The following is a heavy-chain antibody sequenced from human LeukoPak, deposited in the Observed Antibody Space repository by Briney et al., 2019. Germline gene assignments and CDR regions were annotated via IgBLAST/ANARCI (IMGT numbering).Heavy chain of an antibody. J-gene: IGHJ4*02. V-gene: IGHV1-2*02. CDR2: INPNSGGT. CDR3: ARGYYDFWSGSLSATHLGY. D-gene: IGHD3-3*01. Sequence: GASVKVSCKASGYTFTGYYIHWVRQAPGQGLVWMGRINPNSGGTNYTQKFQGRVIMTRDTSIRTAYMDLSSLRSDDTAVYYCARGYYDFWSGSLSATHLGYWGQGTLVTVSS. CDR1: GYTFTGYY.